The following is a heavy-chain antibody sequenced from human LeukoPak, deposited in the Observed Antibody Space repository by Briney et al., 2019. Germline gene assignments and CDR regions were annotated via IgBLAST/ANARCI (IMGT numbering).Heavy chain of an antibody. Sequence: ASVKVSCKASGYTFIEYYIHWVRQAPGQGLEWMGRINPNSGGAIYAQNFQGSVTMTRDTSSSTVYMDLSRLRSDDTAVYYCAREMSGGYPHYPFDIWGQGTMVTVSS. CDR3: AREMSGGYPHYPFDI. CDR1: GYTFIEYY. CDR2: INPNSGGA. V-gene: IGHV1-2*02. J-gene: IGHJ3*02. D-gene: IGHD1-26*01.